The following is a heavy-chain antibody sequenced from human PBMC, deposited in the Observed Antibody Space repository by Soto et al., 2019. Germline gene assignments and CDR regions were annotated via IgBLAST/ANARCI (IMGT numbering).Heavy chain of an antibody. CDR1: GYTFTGYY. CDR3: ADPPPRYSPSTVTTDY. Sequence: QVPLVQSGAEVKKPGASVKVSCKASGYTFTGYYMHWVRQAPGQGLEWMGWINPNSGGTNYAQKFQGRVTMTRDTPISNAYRELGRRRTDDTAVYYCADPPPRYSPSTVTTDYWGQGTLVTVSS. V-gene: IGHV1-2*02. J-gene: IGHJ4*02. CDR2: INPNSGGT. D-gene: IGHD4-17*01.